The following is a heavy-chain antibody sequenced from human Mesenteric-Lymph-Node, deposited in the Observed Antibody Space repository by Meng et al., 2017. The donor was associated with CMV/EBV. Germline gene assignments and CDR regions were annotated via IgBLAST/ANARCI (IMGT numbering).Heavy chain of an antibody. J-gene: IGHJ4*02. V-gene: IGHV4-34*01. D-gene: IGHD5-12*01. CDR1: GGSFSGYY. CDR2: INHSGST. Sequence: YGGSFSGYYWSWIRQPPGKGLEWIGEINHSGSTNYNPSLKSRVTISVDTSKNQFSLKLSSVTAADTAVYYCASPGYSGYATRRLDYWGQGTLVTVSS. CDR3: ASPGYSGYATRRLDY.